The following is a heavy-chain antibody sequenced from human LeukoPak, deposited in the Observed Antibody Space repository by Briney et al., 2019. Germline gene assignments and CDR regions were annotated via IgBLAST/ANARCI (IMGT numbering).Heavy chain of an antibody. J-gene: IGHJ6*03. V-gene: IGHV1-8*01. Sequence: ASVKVSCKASGYTFTSYDINWVRQATGQGLEWMGWMNPNSGNTGYAQKFQGRVTMTRNTSISTAYVELSSLRSEDTAVYYCARRSLDRYCSSTSCYTFYYMDVWGKGTTVTVSS. CDR3: ARRSLDRYCSSTSCYTFYYMDV. CDR2: MNPNSGNT. CDR1: GYTFTSYD. D-gene: IGHD2-2*02.